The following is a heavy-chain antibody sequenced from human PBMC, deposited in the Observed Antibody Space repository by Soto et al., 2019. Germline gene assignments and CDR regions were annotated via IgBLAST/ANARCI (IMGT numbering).Heavy chain of an antibody. V-gene: IGHV3-23*01. J-gene: IGHJ2*01. Sequence: EVQLLESGGGLVQPGGSLRLSCAASGFTFSSYAMSWVRQAPGKGLEWVSAISGSGDSTYYADSVKGPFTISRDNSKNTQYLQMNSLSAEDTAVYYCAKRTVGWYFDLWGRGTLVTVSS. CDR1: GFTFSSYA. CDR3: AKRTVGWYFDL. D-gene: IGHD4-17*01. CDR2: ISGSGDST.